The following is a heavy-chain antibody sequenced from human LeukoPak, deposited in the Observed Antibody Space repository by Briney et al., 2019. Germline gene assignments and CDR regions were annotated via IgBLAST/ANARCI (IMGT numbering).Heavy chain of an antibody. J-gene: IGHJ4*02. CDR2: INPDSGGT. CDR3: ARGLVDTAMLGDY. CDR1: GYTFTGYY. Sequence: ASVKVSCKASGYTFTGYYMHRVRQAPGQGLEWMGWINPDSGGTNYAQKFQGRVTMTRDTSISTAYMELSRLRSDDTAVYYCARGLVDTAMLGDYWGQGTLVTVSS. V-gene: IGHV1-2*02. D-gene: IGHD5-18*01.